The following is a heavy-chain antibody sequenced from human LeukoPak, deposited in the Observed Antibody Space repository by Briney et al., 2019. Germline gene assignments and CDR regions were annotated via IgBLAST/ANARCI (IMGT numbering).Heavy chain of an antibody. D-gene: IGHD2-8*01. V-gene: IGHV3-64*01. CDR2: INSNGGST. Sequence: GGSLRLSCAASGFTFSSYTMHWVRQAPGKGLEYVSGINSNGGSTYYANSVKGRFTISRDNSKNTLYLQMNSLRAEDTAVYYCAKVGDIVLMDVWGKGTTVTISS. CDR1: GFTFSSYT. CDR3: AKVGDIVLMDV. J-gene: IGHJ6*04.